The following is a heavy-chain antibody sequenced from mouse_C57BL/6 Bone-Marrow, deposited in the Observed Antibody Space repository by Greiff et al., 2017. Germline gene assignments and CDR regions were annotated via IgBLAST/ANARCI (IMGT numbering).Heavy chain of an antibody. CDR2: IDPSDSYT. J-gene: IGHJ4*01. CDR1: GYTFTSYW. V-gene: IGHV1-69*01. Sequence: QVQLQQPGAELVMPGASVKLSCKASGYTFTSYWMHWVKQRPGQGLEWIGEIDPSDSYTNYNQKFKGKSTLTVDKSSSTAYMQLSSLTSEDSAVYYCARWMAVVAPGAMDYWGQGTSVTVSS. CDR3: ARWMAVVAPGAMDY. D-gene: IGHD1-1*01.